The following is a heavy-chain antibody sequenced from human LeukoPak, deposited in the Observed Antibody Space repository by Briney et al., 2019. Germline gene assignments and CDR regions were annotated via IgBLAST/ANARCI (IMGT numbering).Heavy chain of an antibody. CDR1: GGSISSYY. J-gene: IGHJ5*02. V-gene: IGHV4-59*01. CDR3: VRGIEYHNWFDP. D-gene: IGHD5-12*01. CDR2: VSYTGTA. Sequence: PSETLSLTCTVSGGSISSYYWNWIRQAPGKGLEWIGFVSYTGTASYSPSLKGRVTISVATSKNQFSLKLTSVTAADTAVYYCVRGIEYHNWFDPRGQGTPGHRLL.